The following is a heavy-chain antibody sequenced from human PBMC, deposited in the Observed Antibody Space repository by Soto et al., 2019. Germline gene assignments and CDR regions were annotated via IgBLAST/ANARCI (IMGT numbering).Heavy chain of an antibody. CDR1: GGSISSSSYY. V-gene: IGHV4-39*01. CDR3: ARQGAYSGSYFDY. Sequence: QLQLQESGPGLVKPSETLSLTCTVSGGSISSSSYYWGWIRQPPGKGLEWIGSIYYSGSTYYNPSLKSRVTISVDTSKNQFSLKLSSVTAADTAVYYCARQGAYSGSYFDYWGQGTLVTVSS. CDR2: IYYSGST. J-gene: IGHJ4*02. D-gene: IGHD1-26*01.